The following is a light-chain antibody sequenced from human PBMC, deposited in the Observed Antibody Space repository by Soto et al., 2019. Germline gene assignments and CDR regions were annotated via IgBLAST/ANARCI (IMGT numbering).Light chain of an antibody. J-gene: IGLJ1*01. CDR2: DDS. V-gene: IGLV3-21*02. CDR1: NIGSKS. CDR3: QVWNSSSDHYV. Sequence: SYELTQPPSVSVAPGQTARITCGGNNIGSKSVHWYQQKPGQAPVLVVYDDSDRPSGIPGRFSGSNSGNTATLTISRVEAGDEADYYCQVWNSSSDHYVFGTGTKVTVL.